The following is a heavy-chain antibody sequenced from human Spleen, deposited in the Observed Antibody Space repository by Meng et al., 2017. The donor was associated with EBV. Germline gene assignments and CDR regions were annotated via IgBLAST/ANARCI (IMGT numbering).Heavy chain of an antibody. V-gene: IGHV3-74*01. Sequence: EVQVMESGGGLVQPGXSLRLSCADSGFTLSSYWVHWVRQAPGKGLVWVSRINSDGNVITYADSVKGRFTISRDNAKNTVYLQMNNLRAEDTATYFCSRDLAGADDYWGQGTLVTVSS. J-gene: IGHJ4*02. CDR3: SRDLAGADDY. D-gene: IGHD1-14*01. CDR2: INSDGNVI. CDR1: GFTLSSYW.